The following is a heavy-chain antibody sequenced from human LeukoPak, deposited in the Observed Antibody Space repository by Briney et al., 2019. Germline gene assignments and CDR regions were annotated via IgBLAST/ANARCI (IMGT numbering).Heavy chain of an antibody. D-gene: IGHD3-22*01. Sequence: PGGSLRLSCAASGFTFSSYGMHWVRQAPGKGLEWVAFIRYDGSNKYYADSVKGRFTISRDNSKNTLYLQMNSLRAEDTAVYYCASTYYYDSSGYYPPFYYGMDVWGQGTTVTVSS. V-gene: IGHV3-30*02. J-gene: IGHJ6*02. CDR1: GFTFSSYG. CDR3: ASTYYYDSSGYYPPFYYGMDV. CDR2: IRYDGSNK.